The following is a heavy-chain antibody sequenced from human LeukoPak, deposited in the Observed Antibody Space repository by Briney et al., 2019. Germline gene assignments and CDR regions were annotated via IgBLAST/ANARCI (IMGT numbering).Heavy chain of an antibody. D-gene: IGHD5-18*01. CDR2: IWYDGTNK. CDR1: GFAFSTYG. Sequence: GGSLRLSCAASGFAFSTYGLHWVRQAPGKGLEWVALIWYDGTNKYYGDSVKGRFTISRDNSKNTLYLQMNSLRAEDTAVYYCARDLGTATVRGFDYWGLGTLVTVSS. V-gene: IGHV3-33*01. CDR3: ARDLGTATVRGFDY. J-gene: IGHJ4*02.